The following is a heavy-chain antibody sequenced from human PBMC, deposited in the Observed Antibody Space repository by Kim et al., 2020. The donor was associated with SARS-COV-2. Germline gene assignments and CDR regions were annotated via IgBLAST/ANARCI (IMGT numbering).Heavy chain of an antibody. CDR2: ISSSSSYI. J-gene: IGHJ6*01. D-gene: IGHD3-3*01. V-gene: IGHV3-21*01. Sequence: GGSLRLSCAASGFTFSSYSMNWVRQAPGKGLEWVSSISSSSSYIYHADSVKGRFTISRDNAKNSLYLQMNSLRAEDTAVYYCARDGQFLEWLSSLYYYY. CDR3: ARDGQFLEWLSSLYYYY. CDR1: GFTFSSYS.